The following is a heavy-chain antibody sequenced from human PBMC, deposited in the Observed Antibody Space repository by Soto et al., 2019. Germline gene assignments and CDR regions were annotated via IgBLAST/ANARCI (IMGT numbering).Heavy chain of an antibody. J-gene: IGHJ5*02. CDR3: ARHPYQLLSWWFDP. CDR1: GGSISSSSYY. D-gene: IGHD2-2*01. Sequence: QLQLQESGPGLVKPSETLSLTCTVSGGSISSSSYYWGWIRQPPGKGLEWIGSIYYSGSTYYNPSLKSRVTISVDTSKNQFSLKLSSVTAADTAVYYCARHPYQLLSWWFDPWGQGTLVTVSS. CDR2: IYYSGST. V-gene: IGHV4-39*01.